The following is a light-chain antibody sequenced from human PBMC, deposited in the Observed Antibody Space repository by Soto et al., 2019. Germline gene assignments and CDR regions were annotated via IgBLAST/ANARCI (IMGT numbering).Light chain of an antibody. J-gene: IGKJ1*01. CDR1: QSVSSSH. CDR3: QQYSSSPRT. CDR2: GAS. V-gene: IGKV3-20*01. Sequence: EIVLTQSPGTLSLSQGERATLSCRASQSVSSSHLAWYQQKPGPAPRLLISGASSRATGIPDRFTGSGSGTDFTLTISRLEPEDFAVYYCQQYSSSPRTFGQGTKVDIK.